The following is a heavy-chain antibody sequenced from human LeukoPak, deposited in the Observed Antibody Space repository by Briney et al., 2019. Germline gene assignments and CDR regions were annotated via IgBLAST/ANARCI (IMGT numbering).Heavy chain of an antibody. CDR2: ISSSSTTI. Sequence: GGSLRLSCAASGFAFSSYSMMWVRQAPGKGLEWVSYISSSSTTIHYADSVKGRFTISRDNAKNSVYLQMNSLRAEDTAVYYCARDRHKYNYDASGYPPYWGQGTLVTVSS. CDR3: ARDRHKYNYDASGYPPY. V-gene: IGHV3-48*01. D-gene: IGHD3-22*01. J-gene: IGHJ4*02. CDR1: GFAFSSYS.